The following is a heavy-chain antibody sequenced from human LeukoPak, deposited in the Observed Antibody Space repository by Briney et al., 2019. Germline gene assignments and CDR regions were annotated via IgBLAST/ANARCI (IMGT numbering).Heavy chain of an antibody. CDR3: ARRGRYNWNDGPFFDY. D-gene: IGHD1-1*01. CDR2: IIPIFGTA. CDR1: GGTFSSYA. J-gene: IGHJ4*02. V-gene: IGHV1-69*05. Sequence: SVKVSCKASGGTFSSYAISWVRQAPGQGLEWMGGIIPIFGTANYAQKFQGRVTITTDESTSTAYMELSSLRSEDTAVYYCARRGRYNWNDGPFFDYWGQGTLVTVSS.